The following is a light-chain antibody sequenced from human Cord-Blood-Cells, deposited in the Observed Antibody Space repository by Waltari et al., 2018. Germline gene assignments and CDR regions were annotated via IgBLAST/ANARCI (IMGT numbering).Light chain of an antibody. J-gene: IGLJ2*01. CDR2: EVS. Sequence: QSALTQPPSASGSPGPSVTIPCTGTSSDVGGYNYVSWYQQQPGKAPKLMIYEVSKRPSGVPDRFSGSKSGNTASLTVSGLQAEDEADYYCSSYAGSNNLVFGGGTKLTVL. CDR3: SSYAGSNNLV. V-gene: IGLV2-8*01. CDR1: SSDVGGYNY.